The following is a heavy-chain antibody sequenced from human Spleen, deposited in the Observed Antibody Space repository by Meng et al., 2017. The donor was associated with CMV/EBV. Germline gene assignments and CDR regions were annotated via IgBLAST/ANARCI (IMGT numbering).Heavy chain of an antibody. CDR2: IYYSGST. V-gene: IGHV4-39*07. D-gene: IGHD2-2*02. J-gene: IGHJ6*02. CDR1: GGSISSSSYY. Sequence: SETLSLTCTVSGGSISSSSYYWGWIRQPPGKGREWIGSIYYSGSTYYNPSLKSRVTISVDTSKNQFSLKLSSVTAADTAVYYCARDTIVVVPAAIRPYYYYYGMDVWGQGTTVTVSS. CDR3: ARDTIVVVPAAIRPYYYYYGMDV.